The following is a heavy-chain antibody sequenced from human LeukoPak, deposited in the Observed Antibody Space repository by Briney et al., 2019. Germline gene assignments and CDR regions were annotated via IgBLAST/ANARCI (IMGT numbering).Heavy chain of an antibody. CDR1: GGSITSGGYY. J-gene: IGHJ5*02. CDR2: IFYSGST. CDR3: ARRVTSNWFDP. V-gene: IGHV4-30-4*08. D-gene: IGHD2-21*02. Sequence: SETLSLTCTVSGGSITSGGYYWSWIRQPPGKGLEWIGNIFYSGSTSYNPSLKSRVAISVVMSKDQFSLKLSSLTAADTAVYYCARRVTSNWFDPWGQGTLVTVSS.